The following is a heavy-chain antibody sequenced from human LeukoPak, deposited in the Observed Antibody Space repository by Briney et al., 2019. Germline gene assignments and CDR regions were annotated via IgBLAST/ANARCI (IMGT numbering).Heavy chain of an antibody. J-gene: IGHJ6*01. CDR2: ISTASDT. CDR3: ARDRFYYGMDF. Sequence: GGSLRLPCAASGFTFSTYGFHWLRQATGKGLEGVSTISTASDTYYPGSVKGRFTISRENARNSLYLQMNSLRAEDTAVYYCARDRFYYGMDFWGLGTTVTVSS. V-gene: IGHV3-13*04. CDR1: GFTFSTYG.